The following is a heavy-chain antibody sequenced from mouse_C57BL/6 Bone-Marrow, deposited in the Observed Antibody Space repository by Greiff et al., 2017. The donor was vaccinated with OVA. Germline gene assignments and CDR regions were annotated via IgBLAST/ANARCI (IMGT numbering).Heavy chain of an antibody. CDR2: INPGSGGT. D-gene: IGHD2-1*01. J-gene: IGHJ2*01. Sequence: QVQLQQSGAELVRPGTSVKVSCKASGYAFTNYLIEWVKQRPGQGLEWIGVINPGSGGTNYNEKFKGKATLTADKSSSTAYMQLSSLTSEDSAVYFCARGGGYGNWDFDYWGQGTTLTVSS. CDR3: ARGGGYGNWDFDY. CDR1: GYAFTNYL. V-gene: IGHV1-54*01.